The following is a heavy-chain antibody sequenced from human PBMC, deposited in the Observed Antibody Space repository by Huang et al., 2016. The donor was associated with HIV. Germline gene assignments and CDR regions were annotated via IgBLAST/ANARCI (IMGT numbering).Heavy chain of an antibody. J-gene: IGHJ4*02. CDR3: ARHDIYCSDGSCSGFDY. Sequence: QLQLQESGPGLVKPSETLSLTCTVSGCSISSSSYYWGWIRQPPGQGLVWSVVIYFRWKTSDTPSLKLHVTICGDTAKNQCSLRLGSVNASETAVYYCARHDIYCSDGSCSGFDYWGQGSLVTVSS. D-gene: IGHD2-15*01. CDR1: GCSISSSSYY. CDR2: IYFRWKT. V-gene: IGHV4-39*01.